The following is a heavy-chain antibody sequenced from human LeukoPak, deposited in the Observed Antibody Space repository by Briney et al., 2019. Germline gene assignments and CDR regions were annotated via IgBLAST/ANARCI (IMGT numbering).Heavy chain of an antibody. Sequence: GGSLRLSCAASGFIFNDYAMHWVRQAPGKGLEWVSLISWDGGSTYYADSVKGRFTISRDNSKNSLYLQMNSLRAEDTALYYCAKDGNRYDFWGGYYGHWGQGTLVTVSS. D-gene: IGHD3-3*01. CDR1: GFIFNDYA. CDR2: ISWDGGST. J-gene: IGHJ4*02. V-gene: IGHV3-43D*04. CDR3: AKDGNRYDFWGGYYGH.